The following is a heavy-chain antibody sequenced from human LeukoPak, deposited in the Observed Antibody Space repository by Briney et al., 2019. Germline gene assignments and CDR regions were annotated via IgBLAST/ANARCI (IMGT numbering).Heavy chain of an antibody. CDR3: ARVPGGVIDYGYFDY. Sequence: GASVKVSCKASGYTFTSYGISWVRQAPGQGLEWMGWISAYNGNTSYAQKLQGRVTMTTDTSTSTAYMELRSLRSDDTAVYYCARVPGGVIDYGYFDYWGQGTLVTVSS. J-gene: IGHJ4*02. CDR1: GYTFTSYG. D-gene: IGHD3-16*02. V-gene: IGHV1-18*01. CDR2: ISAYNGNT.